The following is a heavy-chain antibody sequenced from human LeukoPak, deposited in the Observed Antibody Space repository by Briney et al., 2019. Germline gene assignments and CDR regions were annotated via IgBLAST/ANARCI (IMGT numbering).Heavy chain of an antibody. CDR2: VSGSGSTV. Sequence: GGSLRLSCEASGFTFSDHIMNWVRQLPGKRLEWVAYVSGSGSTVYYADSVKGRFTISRDNGKSSLYLQMNSLRVEDTALYYCVRQFASWGQGTLVTVSS. CDR1: GFTFSDHI. CDR3: VRQFAS. V-gene: IGHV3-48*01. J-gene: IGHJ4*02.